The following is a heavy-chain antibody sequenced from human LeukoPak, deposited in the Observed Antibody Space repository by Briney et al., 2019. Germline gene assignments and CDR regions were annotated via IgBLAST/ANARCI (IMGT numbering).Heavy chain of an antibody. J-gene: IGHJ4*02. CDR2: ITVYNGNT. D-gene: IGHD6-19*01. V-gene: IGHV1-18*01. CDR1: GYTFPNYG. Sequence: ASVKVSCKPSGYTFPNYGITWVRQAPGQGLEWMGWITVYNGNTNYGQKVQGRVTMTTDTSTNTAYMELRSPRSDDTAVYYCARVNSGWNFDFWGQGTLVTVSS. CDR3: ARVNSGWNFDF.